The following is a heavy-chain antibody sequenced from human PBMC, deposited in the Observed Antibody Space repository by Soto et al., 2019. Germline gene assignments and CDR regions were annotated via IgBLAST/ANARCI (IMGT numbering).Heavy chain of an antibody. J-gene: IGHJ6*03. CDR1: GYTFTGYY. V-gene: IGHV1-2*04. Sequence: ASVKLSCKASGYTFTGYYMHWVRQAPGQGLEWMGWINPNSGGTNYAQKFQGWVTMTRDTSISTAYMELSRLRSDDTAVYYCARGSKQLAQYYYYYYMDVWGKGTTVTVSS. CDR3: ARGSKQLAQYYYYYYMDV. CDR2: INPNSGGT. D-gene: IGHD6-6*01.